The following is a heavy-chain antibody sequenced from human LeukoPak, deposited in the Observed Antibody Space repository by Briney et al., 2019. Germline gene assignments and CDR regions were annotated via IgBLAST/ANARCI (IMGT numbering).Heavy chain of an antibody. CDR1: GGSISRYY. D-gene: IGHD5-18*01. CDR2: IYYSGST. CDR3: ARGVGAMDSYYFDY. V-gene: IGHV4-59*01. Sequence: SETLSLTCTVSGGSISRYYWSWIRQPPGKGLEWIGYIYYSGSTNYNPSLKSRVTISVDTSKNQFSLKLSSVTAADTAVYYCARGVGAMDSYYFDYWGQGTLVTVSS. J-gene: IGHJ4*02.